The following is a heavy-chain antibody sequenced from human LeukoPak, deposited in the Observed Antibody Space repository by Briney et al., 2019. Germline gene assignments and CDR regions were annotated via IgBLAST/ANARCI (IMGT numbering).Heavy chain of an antibody. CDR3: ARASTAYDSSGYYFNYYYMDV. V-gene: IGHV4-39*07. CDR2: IYYSGST. Sequence: SETLSLTCTVSGGSISSSSYYWGWIRQPPGKGLEWIGSIYYSGSTYYNPSLKSRVTISVDTSKNQFSLKLSSVTAADTAVYYCARASTAYDSSGYYFNYYYMDVWGKGTTVTVSS. CDR1: GGSISSSSYY. D-gene: IGHD3-22*01. J-gene: IGHJ6*03.